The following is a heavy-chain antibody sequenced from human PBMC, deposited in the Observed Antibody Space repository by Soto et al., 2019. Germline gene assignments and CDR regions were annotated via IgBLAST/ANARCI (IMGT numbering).Heavy chain of an antibody. CDR3: ARDYYYGSGRGGMEV. V-gene: IGHV3-64*01. J-gene: IGHJ6*02. CDR2: ISTNGRSS. Sequence: HPGGSLRLSCAASGFTFSSYAMYWARQAPGKGLEYVSSISTNGRSSYFANSVKGRFTISRDNSKNMLYLQMGSLRTEDMAVYYYARDYYYGSGRGGMEVWGQGTTVTVSS. D-gene: IGHD3-10*01. CDR1: GFTFSSYA.